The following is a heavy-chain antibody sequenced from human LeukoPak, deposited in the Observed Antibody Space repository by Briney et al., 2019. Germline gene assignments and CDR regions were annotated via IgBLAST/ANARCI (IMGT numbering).Heavy chain of an antibody. D-gene: IGHD3-10*01. CDR3: ARARVMVRGIIDY. Sequence: SETLSLTCAVYGGSFSGYYWSWIRQPPGKGLEWIGEINHSGSTNYNPSLKSRVTTSVDTSKNQFSLKLSSVTAADTAVYYCARARVMVRGIIDYWGQGTLVTVSS. CDR1: GGSFSGYY. J-gene: IGHJ4*02. CDR2: INHSGST. V-gene: IGHV4-34*01.